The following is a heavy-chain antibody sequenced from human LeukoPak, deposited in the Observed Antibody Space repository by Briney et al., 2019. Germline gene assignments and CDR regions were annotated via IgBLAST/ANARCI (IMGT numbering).Heavy chain of an antibody. D-gene: IGHD5-12*01. V-gene: IGHV1-18*01. CDR1: GYSFTSFG. Sequence: ASVKVSCKASGYSFTSFGITWVRQAPGQGLEWMGWISGYNGNSKYEQKLEGRVTMTIDTSTTTAYMELRSLRSDDTAVYYCARDARYSGYDRWGQGTPVTVSS. J-gene: IGHJ4*02. CDR3: ARDARYSGYDR. CDR2: ISGYNGNS.